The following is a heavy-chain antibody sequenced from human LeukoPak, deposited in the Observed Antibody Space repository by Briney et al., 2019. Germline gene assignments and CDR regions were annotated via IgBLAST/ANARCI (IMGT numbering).Heavy chain of an antibody. V-gene: IGHV4-30-2*01. CDR1: GGSISSGGYY. CDR2: IYHSGST. J-gene: IGHJ3*02. CDR3: ARDGRDILTGSVAFDI. D-gene: IGHD3-9*01. Sequence: SETLSLTCTVSGGSISSGGYYWSWIRQPRGKGLEWIGYIYHSGSTYYNPSLKSRVTISVDRSKNQFSLKLSSVTAADTAVYYCARDGRDILTGSVAFDIWGQGTMVTVSS.